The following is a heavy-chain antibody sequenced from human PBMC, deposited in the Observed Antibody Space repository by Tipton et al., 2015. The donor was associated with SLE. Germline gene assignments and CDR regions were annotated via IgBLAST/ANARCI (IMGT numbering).Heavy chain of an antibody. CDR2: IYHSGST. V-gene: IGHV4-38-2*02. CDR3: ARDFWSQIVGAGGAFHI. J-gene: IGHJ3*02. D-gene: IGHD1-26*01. Sequence: TLSLTCTVSGYSISSGYYWGWIRQPPGKGLEWIGSIYHSGSTYYNPSLTSRVTISVDTSKNQFSLKLSSVTAADTAVYYCARDFWSQIVGAGGAFHIWGQGTMVTVSS. CDR1: GYSISSGYY.